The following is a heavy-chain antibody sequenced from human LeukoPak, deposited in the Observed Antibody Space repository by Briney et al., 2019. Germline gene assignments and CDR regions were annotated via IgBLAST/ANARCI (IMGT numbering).Heavy chain of an antibody. D-gene: IGHD3-3*01. CDR3: ARAAITIFGVVIIPEGAFDI. Sequence: ASVKVSCKASGYTFTSYGISWVRQAPGQGLELMGWVSAYNGNTNYAQKLQGRVTMTTDTSTSTAYMELRSLRSDDTAVYYCARAAITIFGVVIIPEGAFDIWGQGTMVTVSS. V-gene: IGHV1-18*01. J-gene: IGHJ3*02. CDR1: GYTFTSYG. CDR2: VSAYNGNT.